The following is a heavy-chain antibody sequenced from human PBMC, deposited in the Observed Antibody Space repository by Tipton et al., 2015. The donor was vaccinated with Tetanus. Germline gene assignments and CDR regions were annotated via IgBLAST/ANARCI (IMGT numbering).Heavy chain of an antibody. CDR2: INTSGSS. CDR1: GGSISSYY. CDR3: ARASHFQWERVRLDY. D-gene: IGHD1-1*01. Sequence: GLVKPSETLSLTCTVSGGSISSYYWSWIRQSAAMGLEWIGRINTSGSSDYNPSLKGRVTMSIDTSGNRFSLDLTSVTAADTAIYYCARASHFQWERVRLDYWGQGLRVTVSS. V-gene: IGHV4-4*07. J-gene: IGHJ4*02.